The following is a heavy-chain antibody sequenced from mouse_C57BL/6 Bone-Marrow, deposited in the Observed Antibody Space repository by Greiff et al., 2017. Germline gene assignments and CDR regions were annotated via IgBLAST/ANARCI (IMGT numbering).Heavy chain of an antibody. V-gene: IGHV14-1*01. CDR3: TTGLPSTTVVADFDY. CDR1: GFNIKDYY. D-gene: IGHD1-1*01. CDR2: NDPEDGDT. Sequence: EVQLQQSGAELVRPGASVKLSCTASGFNIKDYYMHWVKQRPEQGLEWIGRNDPEDGDTEYAPKFQGKATMTADTSSNTAYLQLSSLTSEDTAVYYCTTGLPSTTVVADFDYWGQGTTLTVSS. J-gene: IGHJ2*01.